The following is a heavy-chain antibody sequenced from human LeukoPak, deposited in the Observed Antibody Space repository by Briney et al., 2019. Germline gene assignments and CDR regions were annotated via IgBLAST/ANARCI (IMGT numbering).Heavy chain of an antibody. CDR2: IKDKNSGGTV. J-gene: IGHJ4*02. V-gene: IGHV3-15*01. CDR3: TTVTHVGGGP. Sequence: GESLRLSCEVSGLTFSNAWLSWVRQAPGKGLEWVGRIKDKNSGGTVDYGALVQGGFTISRDDSKSTLYLQMNSLRTEDTAVYYCTTVTHVGGGPGDQGTLVTVSS. CDR1: GLTFSNAW. D-gene: IGHD2-15*01.